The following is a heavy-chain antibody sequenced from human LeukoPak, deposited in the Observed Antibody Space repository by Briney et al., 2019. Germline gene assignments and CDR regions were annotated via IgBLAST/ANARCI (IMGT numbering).Heavy chain of an antibody. D-gene: IGHD6-13*01. CDR3: ARVSGSPLFIAATGTAYYFDY. V-gene: IGHV3-30*02. J-gene: IGHJ4*02. CDR1: GFTFISYG. Sequence: PGGSLRLSCAASGFTFISYGMHWVRQAPGKGLEWVAFIRYDGSNKYYADSVKGRFTISRDNSKNTLYLQMKSLRAEDTAVYYCARVSGSPLFIAATGTAYYFDYWGQGTLVTVSS. CDR2: IRYDGSNK.